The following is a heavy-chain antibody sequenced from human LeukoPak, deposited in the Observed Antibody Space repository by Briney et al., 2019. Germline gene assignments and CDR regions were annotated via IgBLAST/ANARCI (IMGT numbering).Heavy chain of an antibody. V-gene: IGHV1-2*06. Sequence: GASVKVSCKASGYTFTGYYMHWVRQAPGQGLEWMGRINPNSGGTNYAQKFQGRVTMTRDTSISTAYMELSRLRSDDTAVYYCARNWEGTVISGDFDYWGQGTLVTVSS. J-gene: IGHJ4*02. CDR3: ARNWEGTVISGDFDY. CDR2: INPNSGGT. D-gene: IGHD3-22*01. CDR1: GYTFTGYY.